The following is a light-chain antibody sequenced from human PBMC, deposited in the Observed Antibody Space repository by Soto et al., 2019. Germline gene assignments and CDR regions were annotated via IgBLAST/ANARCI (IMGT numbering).Light chain of an antibody. V-gene: IGKV1-39*01. CDR3: QQSYRTPLT. CDR2: AAS. J-gene: IGKJ4*01. CDR1: QSISSY. Sequence: DIQMTQSPSSLSASVGDRVTITCRASQSISSYLNWYQQKPGKAPKLLIYAASSLQSGVPSRFSGSGSGTDFTLTISSLQPEDFATYYCQQSYRTPLTSGGGTRWLSN.